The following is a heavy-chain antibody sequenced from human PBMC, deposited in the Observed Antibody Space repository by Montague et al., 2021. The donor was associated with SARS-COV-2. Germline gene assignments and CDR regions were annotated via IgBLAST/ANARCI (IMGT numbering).Heavy chain of an antibody. CDR2: IGTAGDT. D-gene: IGHD3-3*01. Sequence: PLRLSCEASGLTFSSHDMHWVRQSPGKGLQWVSAIGTAGDTYYECSVEGRFTIPREDAKSSLSLQMTSLTAGDTAVYYCARAHADSVYHFWSGSVTSTSLDVWGKGTAVTVSS. V-gene: IGHV3-13*01. CDR3: ARAHADSVYHFWSGSVTSTSLDV. J-gene: IGHJ6*04. CDR1: GLTFSSHD.